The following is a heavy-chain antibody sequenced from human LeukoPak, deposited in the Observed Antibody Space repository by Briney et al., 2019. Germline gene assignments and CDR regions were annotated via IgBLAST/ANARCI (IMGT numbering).Heavy chain of an antibody. CDR3: ARGHYYDSGDAFDI. V-gene: IGHV4-31*03. Sequence: PSETLSLTCSVSGTSINSATYYWSWIRQHPGKGLEWIGYIYYSGSTYYNPPLKSRVTISVDTSKNQFSLKLSSVTAADTAVYYCARGHYYDSGDAFDIWGQGTMVTVSS. D-gene: IGHD3-22*01. J-gene: IGHJ3*02. CDR1: GTSINSATYY. CDR2: IYYSGST.